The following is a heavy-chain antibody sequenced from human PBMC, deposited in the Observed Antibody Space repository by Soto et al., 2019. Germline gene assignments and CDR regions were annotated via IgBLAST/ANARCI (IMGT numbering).Heavy chain of an antibody. CDR2: ISYDGSNK. D-gene: IGHD1-1*01. V-gene: IGHV3-30-3*01. CDR1: GFTFSSYA. Sequence: QVQLVESGGGVVQPGRSLRLSCAASGFTFSSYAMHWVRQAPGKGLEWGAVISYDGSNKYYADSVKGRFTISRDNSKNTLYLQMNSLRAEDTAVYYCARDRSTGPLGPYYYYYYGMDVWGQGTTVTVSS. J-gene: IGHJ6*02. CDR3: ARDRSTGPLGPYYYYYYGMDV.